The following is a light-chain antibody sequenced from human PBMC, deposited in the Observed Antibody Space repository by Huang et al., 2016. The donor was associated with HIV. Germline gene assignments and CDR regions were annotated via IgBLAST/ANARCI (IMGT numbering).Light chain of an antibody. CDR2: AAS. CDR3: QQLNTYPVT. V-gene: IGKV1-9*01. CDR1: QGISSY. Sequence: IQLTQSPSSLSASIGDRVTITFRASQGISSYLAWYQQKPGKAPKLLIYAASTLQSGVPSRFSGSGSGTDFTLIISSLQPEDFATYYCQQLNTYPVTFGGGTKVEIK. J-gene: IGKJ4*01.